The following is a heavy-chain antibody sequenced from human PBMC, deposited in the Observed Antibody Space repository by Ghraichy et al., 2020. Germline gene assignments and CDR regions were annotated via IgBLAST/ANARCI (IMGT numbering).Heavy chain of an antibody. V-gene: IGHV3-23*01. Sequence: GGSLRLSCATSGFTFSNYAMSWVRQAPGKGLEWVSAISGSGGTTYYADSVKGRFTISRDNSKNTLYLQMNSLRAEDTAVYYCAKDREVADYYFDYWGQGTLVTVSS. J-gene: IGHJ4*02. CDR3: AKDREVADYYFDY. CDR2: ISGSGGTT. D-gene: IGHD6-19*01. CDR1: GFTFSNYA.